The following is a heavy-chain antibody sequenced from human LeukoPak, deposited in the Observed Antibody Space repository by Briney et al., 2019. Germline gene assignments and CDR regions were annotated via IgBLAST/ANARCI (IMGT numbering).Heavy chain of an antibody. CDR3: AKSSIMFAAGRLGSIDF. CDR2: IRRDGSNN. CDR1: GFAFNGFA. V-gene: IGHV3-30*02. J-gene: IGHJ4*02. Sequence: GGSLTLSCAASGFAFNGFALDWVRQAPGKGRHGVALIRRDGSNNYYAHSIKGRFIISRDNSKNTLYLQMSSLRAEDTAVYYCAKSSIMFAAGRLGSIDFWGQGTLVTVSS. D-gene: IGHD6-25*01.